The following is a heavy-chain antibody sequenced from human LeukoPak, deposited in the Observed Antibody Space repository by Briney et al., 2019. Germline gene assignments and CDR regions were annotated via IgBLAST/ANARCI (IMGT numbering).Heavy chain of an antibody. CDR3: ARYYDARALDY. J-gene: IGHJ4*02. V-gene: IGHV4-59*01. CDR1: GGSISGYF. Sequence: PSETLSLTCTVSGGSISGYFWSWIRQPPGKGLEWIGFIYYSGSTNYNPSLKSRVTISVDTSKNQFSLKVNSVTAADTAVYYSARYYDARALDYWGQGALVTVSS. D-gene: IGHD4/OR15-4a*01. CDR2: IYYSGST.